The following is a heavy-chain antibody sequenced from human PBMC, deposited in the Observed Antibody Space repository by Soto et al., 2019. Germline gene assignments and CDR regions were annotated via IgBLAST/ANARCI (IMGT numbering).Heavy chain of an antibody. V-gene: IGHV5-51*01. D-gene: IGHD4-17*01. Sequence: GESLKISCNASGYNFATYWIGWVRQMPGKGLEWMAIIYPSDSDTRYSPSFPGQVTISADKSISTAYLQWSSLKASDTAIYYCARERATGDSYFEFWGQGTLVTVSS. CDR1: GYNFATYW. CDR3: ARERATGDSYFEF. J-gene: IGHJ4*02. CDR2: IYPSDSDT.